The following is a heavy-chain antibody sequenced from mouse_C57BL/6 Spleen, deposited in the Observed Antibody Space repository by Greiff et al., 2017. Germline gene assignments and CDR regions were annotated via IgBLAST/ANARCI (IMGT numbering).Heavy chain of an antibody. CDR2: IYPGSGST. CDR3: ERGITTGVASYYFDY. CDR1: GYTFTSYW. J-gene: IGHJ2*01. V-gene: IGHV1-55*01. Sequence: VQLQQPGAELVKPGASVKMSCKASGYTFTSYWITWVKQRPGQGLEWIGDIYPGSGSTNYNEKFKSKDTLTVDTSSSTAYMQLSSLTSEDSEVYDCERGITTGVASYYFDYWGQGTTLTVSS. D-gene: IGHD1-1*01.